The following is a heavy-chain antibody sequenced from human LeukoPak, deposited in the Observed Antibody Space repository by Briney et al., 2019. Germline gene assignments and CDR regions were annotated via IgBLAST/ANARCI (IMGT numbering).Heavy chain of an antibody. Sequence: PGGSLRLSWAASGFTVSTNYMSWVRQAPGKGLEWVSVLYTGGNTYYTDSVKGRFTISRDSSKNTLYLQMSSLRAEDTAVYYCARDYPYYYDSSGYYSFDYWGQGTLVTVAS. CDR2: LYTGGNT. CDR3: ARDYPYYYDSSGYYSFDY. J-gene: IGHJ4*02. D-gene: IGHD3-22*01. V-gene: IGHV3-66*01. CDR1: GFTVSTNY.